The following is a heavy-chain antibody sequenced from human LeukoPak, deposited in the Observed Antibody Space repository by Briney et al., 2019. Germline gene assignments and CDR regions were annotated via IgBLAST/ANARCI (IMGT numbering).Heavy chain of an antibody. Sequence: ASVKVSCKASGYTFTGYYTHWVRQAPGQGLEWMGWINPNSGDTNYAQNSQGRVTMTRDMSISTAYMELSSLRSDDTAVYYCARDRLLDYWGQGTLVTVSS. J-gene: IGHJ4*02. CDR1: GYTFTGYY. CDR3: ARDRLLDY. V-gene: IGHV1-2*02. CDR2: INPNSGDT. D-gene: IGHD4-11*01.